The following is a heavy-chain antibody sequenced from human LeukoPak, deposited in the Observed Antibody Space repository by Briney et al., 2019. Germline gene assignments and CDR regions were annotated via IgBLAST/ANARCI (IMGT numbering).Heavy chain of an antibody. CDR1: GLTFSNYA. Sequence: GGSLRLSCAASGLTFSNYAMSWVRQAPGKGLDWVSAISGNGGSTYCVDSVKGRFTISRDNSKNTLYLQMNSLRAEDTAVYYCAKGLTYYYYNMDVWGQGTTVTVSS. CDR2: ISGNGGST. D-gene: IGHD3-9*01. J-gene: IGHJ6*02. CDR3: AKGLTYYYYNMDV. V-gene: IGHV3-23*01.